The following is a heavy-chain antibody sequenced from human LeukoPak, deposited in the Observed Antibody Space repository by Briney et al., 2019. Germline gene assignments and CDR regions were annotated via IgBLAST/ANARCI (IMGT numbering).Heavy chain of an antibody. V-gene: IGHV3-15*01. J-gene: IGHJ4*02. CDR1: GFTFSNAW. D-gene: IGHD2-15*01. Sequence: NPGGSLRLSCAASGFTFSNAWMSWVRQAPGKGLEWVGRIISKTDGGTTDYAAPVKGRFTISRDDSKNTLYLQMNSLKTEDTAVYYCITVSVVVITATRGGYWGQGTLVTVSS. CDR2: IISKTDGGTT. CDR3: ITVSVVVITATRGGY.